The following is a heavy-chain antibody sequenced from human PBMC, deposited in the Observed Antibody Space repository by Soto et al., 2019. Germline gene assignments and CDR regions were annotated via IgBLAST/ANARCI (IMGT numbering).Heavy chain of an antibody. Sequence: QVQLVQSGAEVKKPGSSVKVSCQASGGTFSSYAIRWVRQAPGQGLEWMGGMIPISGTANYAQKFQGRVTITADESTSTAYMELSSLRSEDTAVYYCARSQGSSTSLEVYYYYYYGMDAWGQGTTVTVSS. CDR1: GGTFSSYA. D-gene: IGHD2-2*01. V-gene: IGHV1-69*01. J-gene: IGHJ6*02. CDR3: ARSQGSSTSLEVYYYYYYGMDA. CDR2: MIPISGTA.